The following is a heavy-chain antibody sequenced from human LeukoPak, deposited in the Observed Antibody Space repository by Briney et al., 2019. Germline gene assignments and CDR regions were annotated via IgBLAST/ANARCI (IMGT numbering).Heavy chain of an antibody. V-gene: IGHV1-8*01. CDR2: MNPNSGKT. D-gene: IGHD3-9*01. CDR3: ARGTLRYVDAFDI. J-gene: IGHJ3*02. CDR1: GYTFTSYD. Sequence: ASVTVSCKASGYTFTSYDINWVRQATRRGLEWMGWMNPNSGKTSYAQKFQGTVTMTRNTSISTAYIELSSLRSEDTAVYYCARGTLRYVDAFDIWGQGTMVTVSS.